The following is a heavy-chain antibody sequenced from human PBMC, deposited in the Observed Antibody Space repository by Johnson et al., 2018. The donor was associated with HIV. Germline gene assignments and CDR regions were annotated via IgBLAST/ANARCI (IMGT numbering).Heavy chain of an antibody. V-gene: IGHV3-49*03. CDR2: IRSKAYGGTT. Sequence: VQLVESGGGLVQPGRSLRLSCTASGITFGDYAMTWFSQAPGKGLEWVSFIRSKAYGGTTEYAASLKGRFTISRDDSKSIAYLQMNSLTADDTAVYYCTGGRDLRAFDIWGQGTMVNVSS. CDR1: GITFGDYA. CDR3: TGGRDLRAFDI. D-gene: IGHD2-21*02. J-gene: IGHJ3*02.